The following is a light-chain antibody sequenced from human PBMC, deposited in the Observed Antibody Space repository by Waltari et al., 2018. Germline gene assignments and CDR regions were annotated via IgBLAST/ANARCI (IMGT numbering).Light chain of an antibody. V-gene: IGLV2-23*02. CDR1: SSNVGSYDL. CDR3: CSYANSSPRLV. CDR2: EVV. J-gene: IGLJ2*01. Sequence: QSALTQPASVSGSLGQSITISCTGSSSNVGSYDLVSWYQHHPGQAPKLLIYEVVKRPSGVSKRCSGSKSGNAASPTISGLQAEDEATYYCCSYANSSPRLVFGGGTELAVL.